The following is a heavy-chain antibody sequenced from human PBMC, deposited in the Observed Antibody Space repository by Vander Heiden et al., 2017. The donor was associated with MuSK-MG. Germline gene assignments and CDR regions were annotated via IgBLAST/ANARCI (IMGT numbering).Heavy chain of an antibody. CDR2: IIPSFGTA. D-gene: IGHD5-18*01. V-gene: IGHV1-69*01. Sequence: QVQLVQSGAEVKKPGSSVKVSCKASGGTFSSYAISWVRQAPGQGLGWMGGIIPSFGTANYAKKFQGRVTITADESTSTAYRELSSLRSGDTAVYYCARGGVGYSYGTFDYWGQGTLVTVSS. CDR3: ARGGVGYSYGTFDY. CDR1: GGTFSSYA. J-gene: IGHJ4*02.